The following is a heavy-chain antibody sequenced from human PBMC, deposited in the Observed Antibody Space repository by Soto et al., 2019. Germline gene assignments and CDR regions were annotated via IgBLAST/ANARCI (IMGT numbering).Heavy chain of an antibody. J-gene: IGHJ4*02. CDR3: ARSVTTLYYFDS. CDR1: GGSISRSVYY. D-gene: IGHD1-1*01. CDR2: SDSAGST. Sequence: QVQLQESGPGLVKASPTLSLTCSVSGGSISRSVYYWTWLRQHPGEGLEWIGHSDSAGSTYSNQSLNSRLAVSLDTSKNQFSLKLTSVTAADTVMYYCARSVTTLYYFDSWGQGTLVSVSS. V-gene: IGHV4-31*03.